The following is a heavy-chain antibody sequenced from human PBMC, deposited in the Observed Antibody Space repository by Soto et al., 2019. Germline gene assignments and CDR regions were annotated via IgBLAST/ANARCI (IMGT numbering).Heavy chain of an antibody. J-gene: IGHJ4*02. CDR2: IYHSGST. V-gene: IGHV4-4*02. Sequence: SETLSLTCAVSGGSISSSNWWSWVRQPPGKGLEWIGEIYHSGSTNYNPSLKSRVTISVDKSKNQFSLKLSSVTAADTAAYYCASQDMGIAVAGTSGDQFDYWGQGTLVTVSS. CDR1: GGSISSSNW. CDR3: ASQDMGIAVAGTSGDQFDY. D-gene: IGHD6-19*01.